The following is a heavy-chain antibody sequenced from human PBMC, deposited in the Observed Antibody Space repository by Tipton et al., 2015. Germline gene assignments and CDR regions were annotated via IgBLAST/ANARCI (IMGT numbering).Heavy chain of an antibody. CDR3: AKDVDFWSGYAVN. J-gene: IGHJ4*02. CDR2: VSGSGGTT. Sequence: SLRLSCAASGFTFDNYGMTWVRQAPGKGLEWVSAVSGSGGTTNYAESAKGRFTISRDNSNNTLYLQMNSLRAEDTAIYYCAKDVDFWSGYAVNWGQGTLVTVSS. CDR1: GFTFDNYG. D-gene: IGHD3-3*01. V-gene: IGHV3-23*01.